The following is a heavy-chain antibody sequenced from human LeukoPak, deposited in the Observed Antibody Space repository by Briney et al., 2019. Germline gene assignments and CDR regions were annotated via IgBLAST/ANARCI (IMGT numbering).Heavy chain of an antibody. J-gene: IGHJ4*02. CDR2: ITGSGGTT. D-gene: IGHD3-10*01. V-gene: IGHV3-23*01. CDR1: GFTFSNYD. Sequence: GGSLRLSCAASGFTFSNYDMTWVRQAPGKGLKWVSTITGSGGTTYYADSVKGRFTISRDNSKNTLYLQMNSLRAEDTAVYYCARGASMVRGVIITSPPDYWGQGTLVTVSS. CDR3: ARGASMVRGVIITSPPDY.